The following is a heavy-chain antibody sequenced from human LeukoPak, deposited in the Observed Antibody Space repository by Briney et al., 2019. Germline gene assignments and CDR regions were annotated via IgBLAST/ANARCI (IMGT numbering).Heavy chain of an antibody. V-gene: IGHV3-48*02. Sequence: PGGSLRLSCAASGFTLTTYSMNWVRQAPGKGLEWVSYISSSGSPRYYADSVKGRFTISRDTAKNPLYLQMNSLRDEDTAIYYCARGPSIYGGNERLEYWGQGTLVTVSS. CDR3: ARGPSIYGGNERLEY. J-gene: IGHJ4*02. CDR1: GFTLTTYS. D-gene: IGHD4-23*01. CDR2: ISSSGSPR.